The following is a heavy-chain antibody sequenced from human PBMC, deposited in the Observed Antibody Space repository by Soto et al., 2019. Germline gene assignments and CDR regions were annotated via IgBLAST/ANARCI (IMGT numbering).Heavy chain of an antibody. CDR2: INPNSGGT. V-gene: IGHV1-2*02. CDR1: GYTFTGYY. CDR3: ARASRVLLWFGEYRLDYGMDV. Sequence: QVQLVQSGAEVKKPGASVKVSCKASGYTFTGYYMHWVRQAPGQGLEWMGWINPNSGGTNYAQKFQGRVTMTRDTSIRTAYMELSRLRSDDTAVYYCARASRVLLWFGEYRLDYGMDVWGQGTTVTVSS. D-gene: IGHD3-10*01. J-gene: IGHJ6*02.